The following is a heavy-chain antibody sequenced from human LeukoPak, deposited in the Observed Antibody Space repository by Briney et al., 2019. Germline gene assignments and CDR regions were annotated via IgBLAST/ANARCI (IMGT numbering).Heavy chain of an antibody. V-gene: IGHV4-31*03. CDR2: IYYRGST. CDR3: ARGEGNYELLDY. CDR1: GGSISRGSYF. D-gene: IGHD1-7*01. J-gene: IGHJ4*02. Sequence: SQTLSLTCTVSGGSISRGSYFWNWIRQHPGKGLEWIGYIYYRGSTNYSPSLKSRISISLNRSKNQFPLNMSSVTAADTAVYYCARGEGNYELLDYWGQGTLVTVSS.